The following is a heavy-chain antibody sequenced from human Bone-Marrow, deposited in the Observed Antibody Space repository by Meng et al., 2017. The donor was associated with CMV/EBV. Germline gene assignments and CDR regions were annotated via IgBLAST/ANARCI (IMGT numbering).Heavy chain of an antibody. V-gene: IGHV1-69*10. CDR3: ARGGKIFGVVDIYYYYYGMDV. J-gene: IGHJ6*02. CDR2: VIPFLGIP. D-gene: IGHD3-3*01. CDR1: GYTFTAYY. Sequence: SVKVSCKASGYTFTAYYIHWVRQAPGQGLEWMGGVIPFLGIPNYAQKFQGRVTITADKSTSTAYMELRSLRSDDTAVYYCARGGKIFGVVDIYYYYYGMDVWGQGTTVTVSS.